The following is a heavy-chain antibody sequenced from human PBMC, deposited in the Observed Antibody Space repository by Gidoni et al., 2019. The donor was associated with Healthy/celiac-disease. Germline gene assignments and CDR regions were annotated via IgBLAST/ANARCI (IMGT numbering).Heavy chain of an antibody. J-gene: IGHJ4*02. CDR2: ISGSGGST. Sequence: EVQLLESGGGLVQPGGSLRLSWAASGFTFSSYALSWVRQAPGKGLEWVSAISGSGGSTYYADSVKGRFTISRDKSKNTLYLQMNSLRAEDTAVYYCAKDAVPNDPLLIVVVRYFDYWGQGTLVTVSS. V-gene: IGHV3-23*01. D-gene: IGHD3-22*01. CDR3: AKDAVPNDPLLIVVVRYFDY. CDR1: GFTFSSYA.